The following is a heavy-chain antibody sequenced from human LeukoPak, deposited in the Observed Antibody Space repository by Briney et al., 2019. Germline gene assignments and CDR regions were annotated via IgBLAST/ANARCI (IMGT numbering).Heavy chain of an antibody. D-gene: IGHD6-19*01. CDR1: GFTFSSYA. CDR3: AKTRAVAGTFDY. J-gene: IGHJ4*02. V-gene: IGHV3-23*01. CDR2: ISGSGGST. Sequence: GGSLRLSCAASGFTFSSYAMSWVRQAPGRGLEWVSAISGSGGSTYYADSVKGRFTISRDNSKNTLYLQMNSLRAEDTAVYYCAKTRAVAGTFDYWGQGTLVTVSS.